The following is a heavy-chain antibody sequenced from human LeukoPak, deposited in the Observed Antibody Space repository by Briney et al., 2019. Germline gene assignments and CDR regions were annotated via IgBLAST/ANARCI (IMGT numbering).Heavy chain of an antibody. CDR3: ARGTDTKPFWYFDL. V-gene: IGHV1-8*01. Sequence: ASVKVSCKASGYTFTCYDINWVRQATGQGLEWMGWMNPNSGNTGYAQKFQGRVTMTRNTSISTAYMELSSLRSEDTAVYYCARGTDTKPFWYFDLWGRGTLVTVSS. CDR2: MNPNSGNT. J-gene: IGHJ2*01. CDR1: GYTFTCYD. D-gene: IGHD2-2*01.